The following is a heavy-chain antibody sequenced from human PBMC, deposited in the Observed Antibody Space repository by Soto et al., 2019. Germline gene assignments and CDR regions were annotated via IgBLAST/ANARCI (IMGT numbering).Heavy chain of an antibody. V-gene: IGHV3-15*01. J-gene: IGHJ4*02. CDR1: GFTFSNAW. D-gene: IGHD4-17*01. CDR2: IKSKTDGGTT. Sequence: GGSLRLSCAASGFTFSNAWMSWVRQAPGKGLEWVGRIKSKTDGGTTDYAAPVKGRFTISRDDSKNTLYLQMNSLKTEDTAVYYCTTMTTVTTFNHTSGGLDFDYWGQGTLVTVSS. CDR3: TTMTTVTTFNHTSGGLDFDY.